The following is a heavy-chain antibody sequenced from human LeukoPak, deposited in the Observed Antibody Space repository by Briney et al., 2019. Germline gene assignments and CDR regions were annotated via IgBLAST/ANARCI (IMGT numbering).Heavy chain of an antibody. V-gene: IGHV4-61*02. D-gene: IGHD1-26*01. J-gene: IGHJ6*03. Sequence: SQTLSLTCTVSGGSFTRGSDCWSWIRQSAGKGLEWIGRIYTSGSTNYNPSLKSRVTISLDTSKNQFSLKMSSVTAADTAVYYCAKDGIGTYHYYYYMDVWGKGTTVTISS. CDR2: IYTSGST. CDR3: AKDGIGTYHYYYYMDV. CDR1: GGSFTRGSDC.